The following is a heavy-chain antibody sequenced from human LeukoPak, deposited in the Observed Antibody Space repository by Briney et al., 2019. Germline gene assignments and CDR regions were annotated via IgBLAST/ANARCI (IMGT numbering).Heavy chain of an antibody. Sequence: SVKVSCKASGGTFSSYAISWVRQAPGQGLERMGGIIPIFGTANYAQKFQGRVTITADESTSTAYMELSSLRSEDTAVYYCARGVGSSWNYYYYGMDVWGQGTTVTVSS. CDR3: ARGVGSSWNYYYYGMDV. V-gene: IGHV1-69*13. CDR1: GGTFSSYA. CDR2: IIPIFGTA. J-gene: IGHJ6*02. D-gene: IGHD6-13*01.